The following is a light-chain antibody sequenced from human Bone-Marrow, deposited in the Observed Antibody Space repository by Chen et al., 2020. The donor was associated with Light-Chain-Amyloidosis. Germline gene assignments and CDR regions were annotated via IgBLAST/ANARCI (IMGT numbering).Light chain of an antibody. CDR3: MQARQTPHT. CDR2: LGS. V-gene: IGKV2-28*01. Sequence: DIVMTQSPLSLPVTPGEPASISCRSSQSLLHSNGFNYLDWYLQKPGQSPQLLIYLGSSRASGVPDRFSGSGSGTDLTLKISRVEAEDVGVYYCMQARQTPHTFGQGTKLEIK. CDR1: QSLLHSNGFNY. J-gene: IGKJ2*01.